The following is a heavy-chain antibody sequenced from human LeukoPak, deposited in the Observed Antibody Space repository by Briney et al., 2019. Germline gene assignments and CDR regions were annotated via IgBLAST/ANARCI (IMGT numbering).Heavy chain of an antibody. V-gene: IGHV4-34*01. Sequence: SETLSLTCAVYGGSFSGYYWSWIRQPPGKGLEWIGEINHSGSTNYNPSLKSRVTISVDTSKNQFSLKLSSVTAADTAVYYCARGLTYAVRGVISYYYGMDVWGKGTTATVSS. D-gene: IGHD3-10*01. J-gene: IGHJ6*04. CDR1: GGSFSGYY. CDR3: ARGLTYAVRGVISYYYGMDV. CDR2: INHSGST.